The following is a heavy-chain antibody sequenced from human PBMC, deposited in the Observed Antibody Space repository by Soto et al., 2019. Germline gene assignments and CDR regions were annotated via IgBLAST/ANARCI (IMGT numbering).Heavy chain of an antibody. CDR3: AKDGAVAGTFDY. V-gene: IGHV3-30*18. D-gene: IGHD6-19*01. Sequence: GGALRDSGSASGFTFSSYAMQRVRQAPGKGLEWVAVISYDGSNKYYVDSVKGRFTISRDNSKNTLYLQMNSLTPEDTAVYYCAKDGAVAGTFDYWGQGTLVTVSS. CDR2: ISYDGSNK. J-gene: IGHJ4*02. CDR1: GFTFSSYA.